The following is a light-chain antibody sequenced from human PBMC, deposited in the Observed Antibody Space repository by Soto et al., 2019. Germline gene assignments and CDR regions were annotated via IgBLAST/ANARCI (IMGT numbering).Light chain of an antibody. CDR2: EVI. J-gene: IGLJ1*01. CDR1: SSDVGGYEY. Sequence: QSALTQPASVSGSPEQSITISCTGTSSDVGGYEYVSWYQQYPGKAPKLMIYEVIDRPAGAPRRFSGSKSGNTASLTITGLQAEDEADYYCSSYRTGGSYVFGTGTKVTVL. V-gene: IGLV2-14*01. CDR3: SSYRTGGSYV.